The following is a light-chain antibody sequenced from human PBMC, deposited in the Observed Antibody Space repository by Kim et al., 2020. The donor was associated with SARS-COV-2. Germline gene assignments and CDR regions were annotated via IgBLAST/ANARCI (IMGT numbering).Light chain of an antibody. J-gene: IGKJ2*01. CDR1: QTMSNN. V-gene: IGKV1-39*01. CDR3: QQRYSFPYS. CDR2: AGS. Sequence: DIQLTQSPSTLSASVRDRVTITCRASQTMSNNLNWYQQKPGKAPKLLIYAGSNLQSGVTSRFSGSGSGADFTLTITSLQREDFATYYCQQRYSFPYSLGQGPRLEI.